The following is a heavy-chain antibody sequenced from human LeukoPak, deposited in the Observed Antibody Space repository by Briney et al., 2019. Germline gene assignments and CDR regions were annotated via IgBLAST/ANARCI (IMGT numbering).Heavy chain of an antibody. V-gene: IGHV3-7*01. CDR1: GLTFSSYW. CDR3: AKGSQYNILTGFIVGAMDDFDS. CDR2: IKQDGSEK. J-gene: IGHJ4*02. Sequence: GGSLRLSCAASGLTFSSYWMSWVRQAPGKGLEWVANIKQDGSEKYYVDSVKGRFTISRDNAKNSLYLQMNGLRAEDTAVYYCAKGSQYNILTGFIVGAMDDFDSWGQGTLVTVSS. D-gene: IGHD3-9*01.